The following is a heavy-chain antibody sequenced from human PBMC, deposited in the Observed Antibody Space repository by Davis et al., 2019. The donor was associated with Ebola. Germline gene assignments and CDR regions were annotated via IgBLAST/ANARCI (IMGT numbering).Heavy chain of an antibody. D-gene: IGHD5-24*01. CDR1: GYTFTSYG. J-gene: IGHJ4*02. V-gene: IGHV1-69*06. CDR2: IIPIFGTA. CDR3: ARYPVGDGYNHDY. Sequence: AASVKVSCKASGYTFTSYGISWVRQAPGQGLEWMGGIIPIFGTANYAQKFQGRVTITADKSTSTAYMELSSLRSEDTAVYYCARYPVGDGYNHDYWGQGTLVTVSS.